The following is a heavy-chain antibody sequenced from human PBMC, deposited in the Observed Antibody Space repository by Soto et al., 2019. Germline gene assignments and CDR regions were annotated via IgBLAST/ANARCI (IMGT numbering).Heavy chain of an antibody. CDR3: ASGRRYYDSSGYYFDAFDI. CDR2: IYYSGST. CDR1: GGSISSGGYY. Sequence: TLSLTCTVSGGSISSGGYYWSWIRQHPGKGLEWIGYIYYSGSTYYNPSLKSRVTISVDTSKNQFSLKLSSVTAADTAVYYCASGRRYYDSSGYYFDAFDIWGQGTMVTVSS. V-gene: IGHV4-31*03. D-gene: IGHD3-22*01. J-gene: IGHJ3*02.